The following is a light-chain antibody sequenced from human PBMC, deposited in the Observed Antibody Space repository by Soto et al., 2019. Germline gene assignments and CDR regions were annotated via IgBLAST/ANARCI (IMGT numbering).Light chain of an antibody. CDR2: DAS. CDR1: QNIVGW. V-gene: IGKV1-5*01. CDR3: QQYNDNSF. J-gene: IGKJ2*01. Sequence: DIQMTQSPSTLSAYVGDRVTFTCRASQNIVGWLAWYQQKPGKAPKLLIYDASSLETGVSSRFSGSGSGAEFTLTISSLQPDDFATYYCQQYNDNSFFGQGTKLEIK.